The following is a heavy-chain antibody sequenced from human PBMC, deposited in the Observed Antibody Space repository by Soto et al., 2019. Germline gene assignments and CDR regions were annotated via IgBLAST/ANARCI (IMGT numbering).Heavy chain of an antibody. Sequence: EVQLVESGGDLVQPGGSLRLSCAGSGFIFSAYWMSWVRHGPGKGLEWVAMINRGSSGTHYVDSVKGRFTISRDNAKNSLDLQTNSRRGEDTAVYYCATLDTAEIQTAAYWGQGTLVTVSS. D-gene: IGHD5-18*01. J-gene: IGHJ4*02. V-gene: IGHV3-7*01. CDR1: GFIFSAYW. CDR3: ATLDTAEIQTAAY. CDR2: INRGSSGT.